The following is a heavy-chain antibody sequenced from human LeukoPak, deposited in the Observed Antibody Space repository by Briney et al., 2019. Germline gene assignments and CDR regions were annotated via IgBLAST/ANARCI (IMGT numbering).Heavy chain of an antibody. CDR1: GYTFTSYG. D-gene: IGHD3-22*01. V-gene: IGHV1-18*01. Sequence: ASVKVSCKASGYTFTSYGISWVRQAPGQGLEWMGWISAYNGNTNYAQKLQGRVTMTTDTSTSTAYMELRSLRSDDTAVYYCARDRGEVRYYYDSSGYSDYWGQGTLVTVSS. CDR2: ISAYNGNT. J-gene: IGHJ4*02. CDR3: ARDRGEVRYYYDSSGYSDY.